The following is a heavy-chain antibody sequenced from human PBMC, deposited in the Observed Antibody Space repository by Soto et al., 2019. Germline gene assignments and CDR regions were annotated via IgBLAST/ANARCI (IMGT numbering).Heavy chain of an antibody. CDR2: INPSGGST. Sequence: ASVKVSCKASGYTFTSYYMHWVRQAPGQGLEWMGIINPSGGSTSYAQKFQGRVTMTRDTSTSTVYMELSSLRSEDTAVYYCAREGVDSSGYLDAFDIWGQGTMVTVSS. D-gene: IGHD3-22*01. J-gene: IGHJ3*02. CDR1: GYTFTSYY. CDR3: AREGVDSSGYLDAFDI. V-gene: IGHV1-46*01.